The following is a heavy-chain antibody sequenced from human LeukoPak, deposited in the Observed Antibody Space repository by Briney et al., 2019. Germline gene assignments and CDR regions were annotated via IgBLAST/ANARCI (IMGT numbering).Heavy chain of an antibody. CDR2: IYYSGST. J-gene: IGHJ4*02. CDR3: AREGDPNPLDKHYYDSSGYSMPDY. Sequence: PSETLSLTCTVSGGSISSSSYYWGWIRQPPGKGLEWIGSIYYSGSTYYNPSLKSRVIISVDTSKNQFSLKLSSVTAADTAVYYCAREGDPNPLDKHYYDSSGYSMPDYWGQGTLVTVSS. V-gene: IGHV4-39*07. CDR1: GGSISSSSYY. D-gene: IGHD3-22*01.